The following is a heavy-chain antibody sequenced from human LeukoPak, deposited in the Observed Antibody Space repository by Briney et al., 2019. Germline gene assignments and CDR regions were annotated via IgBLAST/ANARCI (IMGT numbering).Heavy chain of an antibody. D-gene: IGHD2-21*02. J-gene: IGHJ4*02. V-gene: IGHV1-2*02. CDR1: GYTFTGYY. Sequence: GASVKVSCKASGYTFTGYYMHWVRQAPGQGLEWMGWINPNSGGTNYAQKFQGRVTMTRDTSISTAYMELSRLRSDDTAVDYCARAGAEVTSHFDSWGQGTLVTVSS. CDR3: ARAGAEVTSHFDS. CDR2: INPNSGGT.